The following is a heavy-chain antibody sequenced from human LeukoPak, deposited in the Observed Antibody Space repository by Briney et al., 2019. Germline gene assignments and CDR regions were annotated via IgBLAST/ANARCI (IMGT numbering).Heavy chain of an antibody. CDR3: ARRGLRYYYDS. CDR1: GGSISSSSYY. V-gene: IGHV4-39*01. Sequence: SETLSLTCTVSGGSISSSSYYWGWIRQPPGKGPEWIGSIYYSGSTYYNPSLKSRVTISVDTSKNQFSLKLSSVTAADTAVYYCARRGLRYYYDSWGQGTLVTVSS. J-gene: IGHJ4*02. D-gene: IGHD3-22*01. CDR2: IYYSGST.